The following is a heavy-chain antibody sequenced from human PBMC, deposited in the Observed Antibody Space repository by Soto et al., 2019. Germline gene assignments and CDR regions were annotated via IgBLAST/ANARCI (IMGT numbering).Heavy chain of an antibody. Sequence: SETLSLTCTVSGGSISAGDYYWSWIRQTPGKGLEWIGYIYYSGYTSYNPSLESRVTVSVDSSKNQFSLKVNSVTAADTAVYYCDRERAELGYCSGVTCYTEDYWGQGLLVTVSS. J-gene: IGHJ4*02. CDR2: IYYSGYT. V-gene: IGHV4-30-4*01. CDR3: DRERAELGYCSGVTCYTEDY. CDR1: GGSISAGDYY. D-gene: IGHD2-15*01.